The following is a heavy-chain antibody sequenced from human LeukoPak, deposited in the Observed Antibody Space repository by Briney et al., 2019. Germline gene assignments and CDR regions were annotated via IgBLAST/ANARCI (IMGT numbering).Heavy chain of an antibody. V-gene: IGHV3-64D*06. D-gene: IGHD3-10*01. Sequence: PGGSLRLSCSASGFTFSSYAMHWVRQAPGKGLEYVSAISSNGGSTYYADSVKGRFTISRDNSKNTLYLQMSSLRAEDTAVYYCAKEEGTPSLDYWGQGTLVTVSS. CDR3: AKEEGTPSLDY. J-gene: IGHJ4*02. CDR1: GFTFSSYA. CDR2: ISSNGGST.